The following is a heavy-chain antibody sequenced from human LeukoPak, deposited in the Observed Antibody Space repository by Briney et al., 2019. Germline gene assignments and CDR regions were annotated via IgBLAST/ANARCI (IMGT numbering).Heavy chain of an antibody. CDR1: GYTFTSYY. V-gene: IGHV1-46*01. J-gene: IGHJ4*02. CDR2: INPSGGST. CDR3: ARRMATNNGLDY. D-gene: IGHD5-24*01. Sequence: ASVKVSCKASGYTFTSYYMHWVRQAPGQGLEWMGIINPSGGSTSYAQKFQGRITMTRDTSTGTVYMELSSLRSEDTAVYYCARRMATNNGLDYWGQGTLVTVSS.